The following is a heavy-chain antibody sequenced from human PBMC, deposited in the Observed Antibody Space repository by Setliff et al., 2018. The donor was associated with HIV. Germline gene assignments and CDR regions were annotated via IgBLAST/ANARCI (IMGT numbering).Heavy chain of an antibody. CDR2: IDPNSGDT. CDR3: ARAAGYSSSWHRYAFEI. CDR1: GYTFTGYY. D-gene: IGHD6-13*01. J-gene: IGHJ3*02. Sequence: ASVKVSCKASGYTFTGYYLHWVRQAPGQGLEWMGWIDPNSGDTNYEQKFQGRVSMTRDTSVSTVYMELSSLRSDDTAVYYCARAAGYSSSWHRYAFEIWGQGTMVTVSS. V-gene: IGHV1-2*02.